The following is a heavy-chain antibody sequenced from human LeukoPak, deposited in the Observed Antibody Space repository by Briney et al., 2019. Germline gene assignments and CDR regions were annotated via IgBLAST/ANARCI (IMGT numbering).Heavy chain of an antibody. Sequence: PGGSLRLSCAASGFTFSSYAMSWVRQAPGKGLEWVSGISGSGGSTYYAESVKGRFTTSRDNSKNTLYLQMNSLRAEDTAVYYCAKDRRSGSYYNVDYYYYGMDVWGQGTTVTVSS. CDR2: ISGSGGST. V-gene: IGHV3-23*01. J-gene: IGHJ6*02. CDR1: GFTFSSYA. CDR3: AKDRRSGSYYNVDYYYYGMDV. D-gene: IGHD3-10*01.